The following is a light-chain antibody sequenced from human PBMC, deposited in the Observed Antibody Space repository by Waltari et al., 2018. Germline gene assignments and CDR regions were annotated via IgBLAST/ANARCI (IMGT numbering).Light chain of an antibody. CDR3: QQYGSSPPLT. V-gene: IGKV3-20*01. J-gene: IGKJ4*01. CDR1: QSVTSSY. Sequence: EIVLTLSPGTLSLSPGERATLSCRASQSVTSSYLAWYQQKPGQAPRLLMYGASSRATGIPDRFSGSGSGTDFTLTISRLEPEDFAVYYCQQYGSSPPLTFGGGTKVEIK. CDR2: GAS.